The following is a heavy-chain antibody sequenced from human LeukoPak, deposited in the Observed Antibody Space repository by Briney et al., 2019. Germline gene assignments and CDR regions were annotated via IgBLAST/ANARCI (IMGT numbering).Heavy chain of an antibody. Sequence: GGSLKLSCVASGFSFSTYWMSWVRQAPGKGLEWVANIKEDGSEKYYVDSVKGRFTMSRDNAKNSVYLQMNRLRVEDTAVYYCVRGYYDSSGLWGSGYWGQGTLVTVSS. CDR1: GFSFSTYW. D-gene: IGHD3-22*01. J-gene: IGHJ4*02. CDR3: VRGYYDSSGLWGSGY. V-gene: IGHV3-7*04. CDR2: IKEDGSEK.